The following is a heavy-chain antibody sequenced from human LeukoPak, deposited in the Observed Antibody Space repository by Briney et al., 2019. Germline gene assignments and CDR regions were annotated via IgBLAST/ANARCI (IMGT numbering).Heavy chain of an antibody. Sequence: GGSLRLSCAASGFTFSSYAMSWVRQAPGKGLEWVSAISGSGGSTYYADSVKGRFTISRDNSKNTLYLQMNSLKTEDTAVYYCTTGPQDCGGDCYARFYINWGQGTLVTVSS. D-gene: IGHD2-21*02. J-gene: IGHJ4*02. CDR2: ISGSGGST. CDR1: GFTFSSYA. CDR3: TTGPQDCGGDCYARFYIN. V-gene: IGHV3-23*01.